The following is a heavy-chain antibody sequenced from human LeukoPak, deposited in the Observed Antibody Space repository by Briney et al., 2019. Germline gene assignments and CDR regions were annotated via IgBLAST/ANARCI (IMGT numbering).Heavy chain of an antibody. V-gene: IGHV3-53*01. CDR3: ARGSGLADFDI. CDR1: GLTVSSNY. Sequence: GGSLRLSCAASGLTVSSNYMSWVRQAPGKGLEWVSVIYSGGSTYYADSVKGRFTISRDNSKNTLYLQMNSLRAEDTAVYYCARGSGLADFDIWGQGTMVTVSS. D-gene: IGHD3-3*01. J-gene: IGHJ3*02. CDR2: IYSGGST.